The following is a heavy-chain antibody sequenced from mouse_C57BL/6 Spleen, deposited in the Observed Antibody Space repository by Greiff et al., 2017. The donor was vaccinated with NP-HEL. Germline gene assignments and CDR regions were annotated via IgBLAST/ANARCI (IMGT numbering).Heavy chain of an antibody. CDR1: GFTFSSYA. V-gene: IGHV5-4*03. CDR3: ARGSYYYGSSYDAMDY. J-gene: IGHJ4*01. D-gene: IGHD1-1*01. CDR2: ISDGGSYT. Sequence: DVMLVESGGGLVKPGGSLKLSCAASGFTFSSYAMSWVRQTPEKRLEWVATISDGGSYTYYPDNVKGRFTISRDNAKNNLYLQMSHLKSEDTAMYYCARGSYYYGSSYDAMDYWGQGTSVTVSS.